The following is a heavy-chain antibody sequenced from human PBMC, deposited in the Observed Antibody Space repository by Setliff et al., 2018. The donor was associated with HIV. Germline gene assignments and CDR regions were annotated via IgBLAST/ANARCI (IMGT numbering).Heavy chain of an antibody. V-gene: IGHV4-59*04. Sequence: SETLSLTCAVSSASISNYHWSWIRQTPGKGLEWLANVYYSGGTYYNPSLNSRVTISVDTSRNQFSLKLTSVTAADTALYFCARLGDSGYDFRGYFDYWGQGKLVTVSS. D-gene: IGHD5-12*01. CDR2: VYYSGGT. CDR1: SASISNYH. J-gene: IGHJ4*02. CDR3: ARLGDSGYDFRGYFDY.